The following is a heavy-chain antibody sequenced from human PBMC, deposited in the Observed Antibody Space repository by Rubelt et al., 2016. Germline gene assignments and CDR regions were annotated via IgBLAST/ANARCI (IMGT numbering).Heavy chain of an antibody. CDR1: GFTVSSNY. Sequence: VQLVESGGSLVQPGGSLRLSCAASGFTVSSNYMSWVRQAPGKGLEWVAVISSDGSNKHYADSVKGRFTISRDNSKNTLYLQMNSLRAEDTAVYYCARDLDYWGQGTLVTVSS. J-gene: IGHJ4*02. V-gene: IGHV3-30*03. CDR3: ARDLDY. CDR2: ISSDGSNK.